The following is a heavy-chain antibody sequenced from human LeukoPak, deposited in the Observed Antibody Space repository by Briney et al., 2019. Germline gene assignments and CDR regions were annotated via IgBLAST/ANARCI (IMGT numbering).Heavy chain of an antibody. CDR2: SRDKGNSYTT. D-gene: IGHD6-19*01. J-gene: IGHJ4*02. CDR1: GFTFSDHY. CDR3: AREYSSGWD. Sequence: PGGXLRLSCAASGFTFSDHYMDWVRQAPGKGLEWVGRSRDKGNSYTTEYAASVKGRFTISRDDSKNSLYLQMNSLKTEDTAVYYCAREYSSGWDWGQGTLVTVSS. V-gene: IGHV3-72*01.